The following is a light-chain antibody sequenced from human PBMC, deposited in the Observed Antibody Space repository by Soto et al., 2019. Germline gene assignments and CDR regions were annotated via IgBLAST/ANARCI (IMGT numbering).Light chain of an antibody. CDR3: QQYNNWPS. V-gene: IGKV1-5*01. CDR1: QSISNL. J-gene: IGKJ1*01. Sequence: DIPMTQSPSTLPASVGDRVTITCRASQSISNLLAWYQQKPGTAPKVMIYHASNLQSGVPSRFSGRGSGTEFTLTISSLQSEDFAVYYCQQYNNWPSFGQGTKVDI. CDR2: HAS.